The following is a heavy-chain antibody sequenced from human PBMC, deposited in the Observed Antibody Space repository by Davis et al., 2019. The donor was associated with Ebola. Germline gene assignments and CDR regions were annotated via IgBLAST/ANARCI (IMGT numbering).Heavy chain of an antibody. CDR2: IKQDGSEK. Sequence: GESLKISCAASGFTFSSYWMSWVRQAPGKGLEWVANIKQDGSEKYYVDSVKGRFTISRDNAKNSLYLQMNSLRAEDTAVYYYASLPRGYSSSWFWFDPWGQGTLVTVSS. CDR1: GFTFSSYW. V-gene: IGHV3-7*03. CDR3: ASLPRGYSSSWFWFDP. J-gene: IGHJ5*02. D-gene: IGHD6-13*01.